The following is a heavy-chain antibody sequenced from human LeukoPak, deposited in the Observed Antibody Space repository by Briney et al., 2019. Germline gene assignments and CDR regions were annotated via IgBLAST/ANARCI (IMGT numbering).Heavy chain of an antibody. CDR1: GFTFSSYW. J-gene: IGHJ6*03. V-gene: IGHV3-7*01. D-gene: IGHD5-12*01. Sequence: GGSLRLSCVDSGFTFSSYWMNWVRQAPGKGLEWVANIKQVGSEKYFVDSVKGRFTISRDNAKNSLYLQMNSLRAEDTAVYYCARTAGYSGYIVYYYMDVWGKGTTVTVSS. CDR3: ARTAGYSGYIVYYYMDV. CDR2: IKQVGSEK.